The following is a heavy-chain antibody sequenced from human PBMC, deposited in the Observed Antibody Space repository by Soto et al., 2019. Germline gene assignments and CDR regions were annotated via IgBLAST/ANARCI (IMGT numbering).Heavy chain of an antibody. D-gene: IGHD1-7*01. Sequence: QVQLQESGPGLVKPSQTLSLTCTVSGGSISSGGYYWSWIRQHPGKGLEWIGYIYYSGSTYYNPSLKSRVTISVDTYKNQFSLKLSSVTAADTAVYYCAREGKITGTSTFDYWGQGTLVTVSS. CDR3: AREGKITGTSTFDY. J-gene: IGHJ4*02. CDR1: GGSISSGGYY. V-gene: IGHV4-31*03. CDR2: IYYSGST.